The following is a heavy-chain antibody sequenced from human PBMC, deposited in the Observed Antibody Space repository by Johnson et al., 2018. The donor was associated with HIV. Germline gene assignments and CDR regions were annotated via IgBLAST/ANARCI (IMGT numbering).Heavy chain of an antibody. CDR1: GFTFSSYG. CDR2: ISYDGSNK. CDR3: ARGLRQVAAFDI. J-gene: IGHJ3*02. Sequence: VPLVESGGGVVQPGRSLRLSCAASGFTFSSYGMHWVRQAPGKGLEWVAVISYDGSNKYYADSVKGRFTISRYNSKNTLYLHMNSLRAEDTAVYYCARGLRQVAAFDIWGQGTMVTVSS. V-gene: IGHV3-30*03. D-gene: IGHD3-16*01.